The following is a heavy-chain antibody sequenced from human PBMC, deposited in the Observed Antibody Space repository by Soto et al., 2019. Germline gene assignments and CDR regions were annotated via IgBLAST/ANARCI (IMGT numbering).Heavy chain of an antibody. CDR3: ARVPDY. Sequence: SETLSLICAVSGGSISSGGYSWSWIRQPPGKGLEWIGYIYHSGSTYYNPSLKSRVTISVDRSKNQFSLKLSSVTAEDTAVYYCARVPDYWGQGTLVTVSS. V-gene: IGHV4-30-2*01. CDR1: GGSISSGGYS. CDR2: IYHSGST. J-gene: IGHJ4*02.